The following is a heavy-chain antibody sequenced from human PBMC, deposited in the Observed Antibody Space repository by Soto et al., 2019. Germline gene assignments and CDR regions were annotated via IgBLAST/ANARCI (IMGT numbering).Heavy chain of an antibody. D-gene: IGHD6-6*01. CDR3: AKNWDTTFSSSSH. Sequence: VQLLESGGGLVQPGGSLRLSCAASGFTFTTYAMSWVRQASGKGLEWVSAISGSAGSTYYADSVKGRFTISRDNSKNTLYLQMNSLRAEDTAVYYCAKNWDTTFSSSSHWGQGTLVSVSS. V-gene: IGHV3-23*01. CDR1: GFTFTTYA. J-gene: IGHJ4*02. CDR2: ISGSAGST.